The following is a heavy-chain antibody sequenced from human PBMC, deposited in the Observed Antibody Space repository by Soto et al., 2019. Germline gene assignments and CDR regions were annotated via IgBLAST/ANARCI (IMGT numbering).Heavy chain of an antibody. CDR3: AKRDLGY. CDR1: GFTFRNYA. Sequence: HPGGSLRLSCAASGFTFRNYAMSWVRQAPGKGLEWVSTISDSGGTISYADSVKGRLTISRDNSRNTLYLQMDSLRVEDTAVYYCAKRDLGYWGRGTMVTVSS. J-gene: IGHJ4*02. CDR2: ISDSGGTI. D-gene: IGHD6-13*01. V-gene: IGHV3-23*01.